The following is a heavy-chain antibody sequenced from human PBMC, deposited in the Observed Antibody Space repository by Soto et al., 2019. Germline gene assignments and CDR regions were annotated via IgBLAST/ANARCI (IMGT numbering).Heavy chain of an antibody. CDR1: GYTFTSSY. CDR3: ARDLLAANY. D-gene: IGHD2-15*01. V-gene: IGHV1-46*01. J-gene: IGHJ4*02. Sequence: QVQLVQSGAEVKKPGASVKLSCKASGYTFTSSYVHWVRQAPGQGLEWVAIINPNGGSTTYGQEFEGRVTVTRDTSTSTVFMELSSLHSDDTAVYYCARDLLAANYWGQGTLVTVSS. CDR2: INPNGGST.